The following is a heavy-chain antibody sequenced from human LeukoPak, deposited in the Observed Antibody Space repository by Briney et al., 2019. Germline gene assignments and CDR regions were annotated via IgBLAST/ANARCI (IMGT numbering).Heavy chain of an antibody. D-gene: IGHD6-19*01. CDR3: ARVRDYSSGWYYFDY. CDR2: IIPIFGTA. V-gene: IGHV1-69*06. J-gene: IGHJ4*02. Sequence: ASVKVSCKASGGTFSSYAISWVRQAPGQGLEWMGGIIPIFGTANYAQKFQGRVTITADKSTSTAYMELSSLRSEDTAVYYCARVRDYSSGWYYFDYWGQGTLVTVSS. CDR1: GGTFSSYA.